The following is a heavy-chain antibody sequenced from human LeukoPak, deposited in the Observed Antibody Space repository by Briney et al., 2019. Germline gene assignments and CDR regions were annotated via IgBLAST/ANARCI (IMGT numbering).Heavy chain of an antibody. CDR2: ISSSSSYT. CDR3: ARGAYTAMALRYDY. Sequence: GGPLRLSCAASGFTFSDYYMSWLRQAPGKGLEWVSYISSSSSYTNYADSVKGRFTISRDNAKNSLYLQMNSLRAEDTAVYYCARGAYTAMALRYDYWGQGTLVTVSS. J-gene: IGHJ4*02. V-gene: IGHV3-11*06. CDR1: GFTFSDYY. D-gene: IGHD5-18*01.